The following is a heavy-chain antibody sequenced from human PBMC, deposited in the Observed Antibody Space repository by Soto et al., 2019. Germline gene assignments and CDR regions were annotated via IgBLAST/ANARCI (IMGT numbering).Heavy chain of an antibody. V-gene: IGHV4-38-2*01. J-gene: IGHJ6*02. CDR1: GYSISSGYY. D-gene: IGHD5-12*01. CDR3: AREGGYDFSYYYYGMDV. CDR2: IYHSGST. Sequence: ASETLSLTCAVSGYSISSGYYWGWIRQPPGKGLEWIGSIYHSGSTYYNPSLKSRVTISVDTSKNQFSLKLSSVTAADTAVYYCAREGGYDFSYYYYGMDVWGQGTTVTVSS.